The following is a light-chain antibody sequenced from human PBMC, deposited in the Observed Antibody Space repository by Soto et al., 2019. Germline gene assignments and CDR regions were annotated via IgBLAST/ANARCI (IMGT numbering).Light chain of an antibody. CDR3: RSYDNSLTDDYV. CDR1: SSNIASFE. V-gene: IGLV1-40*01. CDR2: DTS. J-gene: IGLJ1*01. Sequence: QSVLTQPPSVSGAPGQRVTISCTGSSSNIASFEVHWYQQLPGTAPKLLIYDTSNRPSGVPDRFSGSKSGTSASLAITGLQAEDEADYYCRSYDNSLTDDYVFGTGTKVTVL.